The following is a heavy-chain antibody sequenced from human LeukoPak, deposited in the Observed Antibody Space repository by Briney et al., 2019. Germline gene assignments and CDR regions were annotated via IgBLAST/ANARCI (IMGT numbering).Heavy chain of an antibody. Sequence: GASVKVSCKASGYTFTNCYMHWVRQAPGEGLEWMGIINPSGGSATYAQKFQGRVTMTRDTSTSTVYMELSSLRSEGTAVYYCARGRGLLTGYYSPFDYWGQGILITVSS. CDR3: ARGRGLLTGYYSPFDY. V-gene: IGHV1-46*01. CDR2: INPSGGSA. D-gene: IGHD3-9*01. CDR1: GYTFTNCY. J-gene: IGHJ4*02.